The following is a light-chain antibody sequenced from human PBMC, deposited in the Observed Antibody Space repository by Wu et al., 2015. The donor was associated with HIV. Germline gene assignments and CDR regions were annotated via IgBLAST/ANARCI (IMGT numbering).Light chain of an antibody. Sequence: DIQMTQSPSSLSASVGDRVTITCRASQSISNYLNWYQQKPRKAPKLLINAASSLQSGVPSRFSGSGSGTDFTLTISSLQPEDFATYFCQQSYSKFRTFGQGTKVEIK. CDR1: QSISNY. CDR2: AAS. V-gene: IGKV1-39*01. CDR3: QQSYSKFRT. J-gene: IGKJ1*01.